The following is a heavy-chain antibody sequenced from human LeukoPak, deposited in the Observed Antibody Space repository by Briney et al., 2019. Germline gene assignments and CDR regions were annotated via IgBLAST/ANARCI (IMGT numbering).Heavy chain of an antibody. CDR1: GGSISSGSYY. V-gene: IGHV4-61*02. CDR2: IYTSGST. Sequence: SETLSLTCTVSGGSISSGSYYWSWIRQPAGKGLEWIGRIYTSGSTNYNPSLKSRVTISGDTSKNQFSLKLSSVTAADTAVYYCASSAYYDSSGYFDYWGQGTLVTVSS. CDR3: ASSAYYDSSGYFDY. J-gene: IGHJ4*02. D-gene: IGHD3-22*01.